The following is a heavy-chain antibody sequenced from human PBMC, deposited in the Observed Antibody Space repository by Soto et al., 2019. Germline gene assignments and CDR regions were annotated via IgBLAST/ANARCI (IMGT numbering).Heavy chain of an antibody. D-gene: IGHD3-10*01. Sequence: EVQLVESGGGLVQPGGSLRLSCAASGFTFNTYWMHWVRQAPGKGLVWVSRANSDGSSTTYADSVKGRFTISRDNARNTLYLHMNSLRVGDTAVYYCTRVVRFGSAEYSYSYGMDVWGQGTTVTVSS. CDR3: TRVVRFGSAEYSYSYGMDV. CDR1: GFTFNTYW. V-gene: IGHV3-74*03. CDR2: ANSDGSST. J-gene: IGHJ6*02.